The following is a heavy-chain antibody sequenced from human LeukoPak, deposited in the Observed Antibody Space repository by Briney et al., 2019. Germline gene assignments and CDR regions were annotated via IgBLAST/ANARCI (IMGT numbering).Heavy chain of an antibody. D-gene: IGHD2-15*01. CDR2: IYYSGST. J-gene: IGHJ4*02. CDR3: ARVGDIGYCSGGSCYYFDY. V-gene: IGHV4-59*01. CDR1: GGSISSYY. Sequence: SETLSLTCTVSGGSISSYYWSWIRQPPGKGLEWIGYIYYSGSTNYNPSLKSRVTISVDTSKNQCSLKLSSVTAADTAVYYCARVGDIGYCSGGSCYYFDYWGQGTLVTVSS.